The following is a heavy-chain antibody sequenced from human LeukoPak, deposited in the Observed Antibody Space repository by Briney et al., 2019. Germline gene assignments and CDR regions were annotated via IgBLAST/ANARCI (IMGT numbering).Heavy chain of an antibody. V-gene: IGHV1-2*02. CDR2: INPNSGGT. CDR3: ARSRYCSSTSCYMWDI. CDR1: GYTFTGYY. Sequence: ASVEVSCKASGYTFTGYYMHWVRQAPGQGLEWMGWINPNSGGTNYAQKFQGRVTMTRDTSISTAYMELSRLRSDDTAVYYCARSRYCSSTSCYMWDIWGQGTMVTVSS. J-gene: IGHJ3*02. D-gene: IGHD2-2*02.